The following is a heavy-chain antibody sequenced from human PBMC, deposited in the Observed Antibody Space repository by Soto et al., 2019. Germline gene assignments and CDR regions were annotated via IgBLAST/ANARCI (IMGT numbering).Heavy chain of an antibody. CDR2: TDTFAAHT. V-gene: IGHV5-51*01. CDR3: GRHYVGPTTRIDY. Sequence: AQSLKISCQGSGSTVTYYWIGWVRQMHAKGLEWMGLTDTFAAHTRYSPSFQGRVTISAVQSTNTSYLEFSQLHATVTAIYCCGRHYVGPTTRIDYSGRGTLVTVSS. CDR1: GSTVTYYW. D-gene: IGHD1-26*01. J-gene: IGHJ4*01.